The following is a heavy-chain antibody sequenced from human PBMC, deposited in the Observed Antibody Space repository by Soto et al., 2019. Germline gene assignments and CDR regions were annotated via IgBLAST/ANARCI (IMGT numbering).Heavy chain of an antibody. CDR3: ARVWGGYSSSAGFEY. CDR1: GFSVTSYS. Sequence: EVQLVESGGGLVQPGGSLRLSCAASGFSVTSYSMNWVRQAPGKGLQWVSHISSSGTTVHYADSVKGRFTISRDSPKNSLYLQMNSLRDEDTAVYYCARVWGGYSSSAGFEYWGRGTLVTVSS. CDR2: ISSSGTTV. J-gene: IGHJ4*02. D-gene: IGHD6-6*01. V-gene: IGHV3-48*02.